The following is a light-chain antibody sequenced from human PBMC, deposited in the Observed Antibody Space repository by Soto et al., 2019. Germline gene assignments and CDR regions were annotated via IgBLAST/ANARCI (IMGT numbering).Light chain of an antibody. CDR1: QSISIW. CDR2: KAS. Sequence: IPTTLSLSTLSATIGEREDIACRPSQSISIWLAWYQQKPGKAPKILIYKASSLESGVPSRFSGSGSGTEFTLTISSLQPDDFATYYCQQYSTHTPRPFAQGAMVDI. V-gene: IGKV1-5*03. CDR3: QQYSTHTPRP. J-gene: IGKJ1*01.